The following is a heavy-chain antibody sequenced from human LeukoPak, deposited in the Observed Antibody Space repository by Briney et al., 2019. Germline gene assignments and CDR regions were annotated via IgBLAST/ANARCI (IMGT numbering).Heavy chain of an antibody. V-gene: IGHV3-7*01. CDR3: AKVANYYYRPESYYIFEH. J-gene: IGHJ4*02. D-gene: IGHD3-10*01. CDR1: GFSFTIYW. Sequence: GGSLRLSCAASGFSFTIYWMSGVREAPGKGLEWVANIKQEGTEKFYVVSVKGRLNLSREHEENSLYLQKHSLRREDTAVYYWAKVANYYYRPESYYIFEHWGQGTPVTASS. CDR2: IKQEGTEK.